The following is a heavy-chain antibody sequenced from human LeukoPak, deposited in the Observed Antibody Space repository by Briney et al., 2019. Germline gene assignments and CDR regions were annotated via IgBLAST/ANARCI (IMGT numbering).Heavy chain of an antibody. CDR2: IYYSGST. CDR3: ARSSYYYAADAFDI. Sequence: SGTLSLTCTVSGGSISSYYWTWIRQPPGKGLEWIGYIYYSGSTNYNPSLKSRVTISVDTSKTQFSLKLSSVTAADTAVYYCARSSYYYAADAFDIWGQGTMVTVSS. J-gene: IGHJ3*02. D-gene: IGHD3-10*01. CDR1: GGSISSYY. V-gene: IGHV4-59*01.